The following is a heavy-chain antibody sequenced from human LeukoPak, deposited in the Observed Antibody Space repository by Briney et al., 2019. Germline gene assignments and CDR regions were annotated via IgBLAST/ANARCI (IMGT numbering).Heavy chain of an antibody. CDR3: ARGVWNGYYVYDF. CDR1: GGSISTYY. CDR2: IYYTGST. D-gene: IGHD3-3*01. V-gene: IGHV4-59*01. Sequence: SETLSLTCTVSGGSISTYYWTWIRQPPGMGLEWIGYIYYTGSTDYNPSLKSRVTISVDTSKKRFSLKLSSVTAADTAVYFCARGVWNGYYVYDFWGQGTLVTVSS. J-gene: IGHJ4*02.